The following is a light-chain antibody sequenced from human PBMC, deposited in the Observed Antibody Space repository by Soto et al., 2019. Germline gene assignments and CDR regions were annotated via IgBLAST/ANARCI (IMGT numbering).Light chain of an antibody. CDR1: SSNIGKNY. CDR3: GTWDTSLSAVV. V-gene: IGLV1-51*01. Sequence: QSVLTQPPSVSAAPGQKVTISCSGASSNIGKNYVSWYQQLPGAAPKLVIFDTNKRPSGIPDRFSGSKSGTSAALDITARQTGDEADYYCGTWDTSLSAVVFGGGTKLTVL. CDR2: DTN. J-gene: IGLJ2*01.